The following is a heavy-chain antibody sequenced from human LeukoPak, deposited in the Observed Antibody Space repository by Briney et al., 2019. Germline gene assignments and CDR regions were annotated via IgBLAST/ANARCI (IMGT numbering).Heavy chain of an antibody. J-gene: IGHJ3*02. CDR3: ASPGGDVVVVAATNDDAFDI. V-gene: IGHV4-39*07. Sequence: SETLSLTCTVSGGSISSSSYYWGWIRQPPGKGLEWIGSIYYSGSTYYNPSLKSRVTISVDTSKNQFSLKLSPVTAADTAVYYCASPGGDVVVVAATNDDAFDIWGQGTMVTVSS. CDR2: IYYSGST. CDR1: GGSISSSSYY. D-gene: IGHD2-15*01.